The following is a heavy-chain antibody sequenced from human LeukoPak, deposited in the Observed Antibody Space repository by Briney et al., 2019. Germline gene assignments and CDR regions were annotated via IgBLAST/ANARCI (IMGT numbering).Heavy chain of an antibody. J-gene: IGHJ3*02. CDR3: ARERHYYDSSGYFNDAFDI. V-gene: IGHV3-21*01. CDR1: GFTFSSYS. CDR2: ISSSSSYI. Sequence: PGGSLRLSCAASGFTFSSYSMNWVRQAPGKGLEWVSSISSSSSYIYYADSVKGRFTISRDNAKNSLYLQMNSLRAEDTAVYYCARERHYYDSSGYFNDAFDIWGQGTMVTVSS. D-gene: IGHD3-22*01.